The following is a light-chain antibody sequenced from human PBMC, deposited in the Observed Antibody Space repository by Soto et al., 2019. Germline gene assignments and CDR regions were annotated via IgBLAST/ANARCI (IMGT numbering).Light chain of an antibody. V-gene: IGKV1-5*01. CDR3: QQYNSYPWT. J-gene: IGKJ1*01. CDR1: QSISNW. Sequence: DIQMTQSPSTLSASVGDRVTITCRASQSISNWLAWYQQKPGKAPKLLIYDVSRLESGVPSRFSGSGSGTEFTLTISSLQPDDFATHYCQQYNSYPWTFGQGTKVEIK. CDR2: DVS.